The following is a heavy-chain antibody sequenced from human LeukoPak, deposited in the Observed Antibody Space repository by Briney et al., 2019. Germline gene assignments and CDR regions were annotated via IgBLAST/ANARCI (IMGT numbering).Heavy chain of an antibody. V-gene: IGHV1-18*01. D-gene: IGHD6-19*01. J-gene: IGHJ5*02. CDR3: ARDPSNTSGWKTWFDP. Sequence: ASVKVSCKASGYTFTSHGISWVRQAPGQGLEWMGWISAYNGDTKYAQNFQGRVTLTTYTLTTTAYLELRSLTSDDTAVYYCARDPSNTSGWKTWFDPWGQGTQVTVSS. CDR2: ISAYNGDT. CDR1: GYTFTSHG.